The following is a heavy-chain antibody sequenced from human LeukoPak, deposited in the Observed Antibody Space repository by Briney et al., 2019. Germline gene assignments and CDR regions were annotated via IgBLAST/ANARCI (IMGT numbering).Heavy chain of an antibody. CDR3: ARDRRIAAAGRYYYYMDV. J-gene: IGHJ6*03. V-gene: IGHV3-66*02. D-gene: IGHD6-13*01. Sequence: PGGSLRLSCAASGFTVSSNYMSWVRQAPGKGLEWVPVIYSGGSTYYADSVKGRFTISRDNSKNTLYLQMNSLRAEDTAVYYCARDRRIAAAGRYYYYMDVWGKGTTVTVSS. CDR2: IYSGGST. CDR1: GFTVSSNY.